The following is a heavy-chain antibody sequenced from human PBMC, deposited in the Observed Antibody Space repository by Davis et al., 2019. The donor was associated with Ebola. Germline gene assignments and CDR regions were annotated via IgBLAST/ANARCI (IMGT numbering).Heavy chain of an antibody. CDR2: IYDSGST. V-gene: IGHV4-59*11. CDR3: AKYYDFWSGYYLD. CDR1: GGSISSHY. D-gene: IGHD3-3*01. Sequence: SETLSLTCTVSGGSISSHYWSWIRQPPGKGLEWIGYIYDSGSTNYNPSLKSRVTILLDTSKNQFSLKLSSVTAADTAVYYCAKYYDFWSGYYLDWGQGTLVTVSS. J-gene: IGHJ4*02.